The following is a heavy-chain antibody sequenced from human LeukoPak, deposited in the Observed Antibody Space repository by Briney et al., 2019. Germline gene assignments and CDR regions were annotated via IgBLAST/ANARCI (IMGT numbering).Heavy chain of an antibody. CDR2: ISSSSSYI. J-gene: IGHJ4*02. Sequence: GGSLRLSCEGSAFIFSGHWMNWVRQTPGKGLEWVSSISSSSSYIYYADSVKGRFTISRDNAKNSLYLQMNSLRAEDTAVYYCARELSYYDFWSGPTPDYFDYWGQGTLVTVSS. V-gene: IGHV3-21*01. CDR3: ARELSYYDFWSGPTPDYFDY. D-gene: IGHD3-3*01. CDR1: AFIFSGHW.